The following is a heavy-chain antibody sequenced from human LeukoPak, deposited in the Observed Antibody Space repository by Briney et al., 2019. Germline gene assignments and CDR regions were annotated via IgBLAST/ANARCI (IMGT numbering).Heavy chain of an antibody. CDR1: GFTFSSFA. D-gene: IGHD6-13*01. CDR2: ISSSSSI. J-gene: IGHJ4*02. Sequence: GGSLRLSCVASGFTFSSFAMKWVRQAPGKGREGVSYISSSSSIFHADSVKGRFAISRDNAKNSLYLQMNRLRAEDTAVYSCARRHSSSWENDYWGQGTLVTVSS. V-gene: IGHV3-48*01. CDR3: ARRHSSSWENDY.